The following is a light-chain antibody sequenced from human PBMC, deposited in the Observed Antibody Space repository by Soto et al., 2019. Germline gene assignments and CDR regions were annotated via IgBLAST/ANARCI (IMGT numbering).Light chain of an antibody. CDR2: GNS. CDR1: SSNIGAGYD. J-gene: IGLJ1*01. CDR3: QSYDSSLRGYV. Sequence: QLVLTQPPSVSGAPGQRVTISCTGTSSNIGAGYDVHWYQHLPGTAPKLLIYGNSNRPSGVPDRFSGSKSGTSASLAITGPQAEDEAEYYCQSYDSSLRGYVFGTGTKLTVL. V-gene: IGLV1-40*01.